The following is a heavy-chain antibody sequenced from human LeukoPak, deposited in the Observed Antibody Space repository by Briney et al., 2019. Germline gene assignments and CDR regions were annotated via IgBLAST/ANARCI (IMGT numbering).Heavy chain of an antibody. CDR3: ARGIYGDYDH. D-gene: IGHD4-17*01. CDR2: ISSSGGGT. Sequence: GGSLRLSCAASGFTFSNYAMSWVRQAPGKGLEWVSAISSSGGGTYYADSVKGRFTISRDNSKDTLSLQMNGLRAEDTAVYYCARGIYGDYDHWGQGTLVTVST. J-gene: IGHJ1*01. V-gene: IGHV3-23*01. CDR1: GFTFSNYA.